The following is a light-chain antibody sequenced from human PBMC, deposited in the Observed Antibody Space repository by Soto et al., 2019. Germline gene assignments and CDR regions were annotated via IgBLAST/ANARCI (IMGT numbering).Light chain of an antibody. Sequence: DIQMTQYPSSLAASVGERVTITCRASQRMSTYLNWYQQKPGKAPKLLIYAASSLHSGVPSRFSGSGSGTDFTLTISSLQPGDFATYYCQQSYSSPRTFGQGTKVEIK. V-gene: IGKV1-39*01. J-gene: IGKJ1*01. CDR2: AAS. CDR1: QRMSTY. CDR3: QQSYSSPRT.